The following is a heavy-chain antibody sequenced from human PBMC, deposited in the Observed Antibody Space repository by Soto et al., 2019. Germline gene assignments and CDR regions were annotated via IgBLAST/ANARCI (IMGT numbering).Heavy chain of an antibody. CDR2: IYWDDDK. Sequence: QITLKESGPTLVTPTQTLTLTCTFSGFSLTPSGVGVGWIRQPPGKALEWLALIYWDDDKRYTPSLKSRITISKATGKLQDVLTMTNTDPAHTATYFCGHRTTTVTSGFDPWGQGILVTVSS. D-gene: IGHD4-17*01. CDR3: GHRTTTVTSGFDP. V-gene: IGHV2-5*02. J-gene: IGHJ5*02. CDR1: GFSLTPSGVG.